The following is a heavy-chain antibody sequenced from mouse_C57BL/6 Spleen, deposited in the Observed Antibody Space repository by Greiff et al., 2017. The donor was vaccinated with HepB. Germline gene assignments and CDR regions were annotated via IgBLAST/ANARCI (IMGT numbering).Heavy chain of an antibody. V-gene: IGHV1-62-2*01. Sequence: VHLVESGAELVKPGASVKLSCKASGYTFTEYTIHWVKQRSGQGLEWIGWFYPGSGSIKYNEKFKDKATLTADKSSSTVYMELSRLTSEDSAVYFCARHEENYGRDWYFDVWGTGTTVTVSS. CDR1: GYTFTEYT. J-gene: IGHJ1*03. CDR3: ARHEENYGRDWYFDV. D-gene: IGHD1-1*01. CDR2: FYPGSGSI.